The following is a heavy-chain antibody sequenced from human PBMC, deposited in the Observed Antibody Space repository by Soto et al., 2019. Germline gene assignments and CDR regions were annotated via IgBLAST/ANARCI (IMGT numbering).Heavy chain of an antibody. CDR2: INPNSGGT. J-gene: IGHJ6*02. V-gene: IGHV1-2*04. CDR1: RYTFTGYY. D-gene: IGHD2-2*01. CDR3: ARAYCISTSCYFGMDV. Sequence: ASVKVSCKASRYTFTGYYMHWVRQAPGQGLEWMGWINPNSGGTNYAQKFQGWVTMTRDTSISTAYMALSRLRSDDTAVYYCARAYCISTSCYFGMDVWGQGTTVTVSS.